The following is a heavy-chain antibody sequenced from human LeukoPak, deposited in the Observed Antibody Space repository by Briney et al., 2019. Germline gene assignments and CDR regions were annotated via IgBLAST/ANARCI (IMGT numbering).Heavy chain of an antibody. Sequence: PGGSLRLSCAASGFTFSTYWMTWVRQAPGKGLEWVANIKQDGSEKYYVDSLKGRFTISRDNAKNSLFLQMNSLRAEDTAVCYCARDLPTGYYISSGYYEYFLDYWGQGTLVTVSS. D-gene: IGHD3-22*01. J-gene: IGHJ4*02. CDR3: ARDLPTGYYISSGYYEYFLDY. CDR1: GFTFSTYW. CDR2: IKQDGSEK. V-gene: IGHV3-7*04.